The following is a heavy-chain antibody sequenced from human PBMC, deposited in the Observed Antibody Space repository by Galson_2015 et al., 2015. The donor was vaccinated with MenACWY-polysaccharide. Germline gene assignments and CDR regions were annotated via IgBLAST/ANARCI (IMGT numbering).Heavy chain of an antibody. CDR1: GYIFSTYW. J-gene: IGHJ3*01. CDR3: TRRLIANFHDAFDF. D-gene: IGHD2-21*01. Sequence: QSGAEVKKPGESLTISCPGSGYIFSTYWIAWVRQMPGKGLEWMGMIYPGDTYIRNNPSFEGQVTMSVDKSISTAYLRWSSLKASDTAMYYCTRRLIANFHDAFDFWGQGTMVTVSS. CDR2: IYPGDTYI. V-gene: IGHV5-51*01.